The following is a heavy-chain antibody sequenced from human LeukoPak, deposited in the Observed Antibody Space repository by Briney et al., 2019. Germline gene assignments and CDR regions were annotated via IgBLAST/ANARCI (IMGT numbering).Heavy chain of an antibody. CDR3: ARRRYYDGSGYLE. CDR1: GVSFSGYY. J-gene: IGHJ1*01. D-gene: IGHD3-22*01. CDR2: IYYSGRT. Sequence: KPSETLSLTCAVYGVSFSGYYWSWIRPPPGKGLEWIGTIYYSGRTYYSPSLKSRVTMSVDPSNNQFSLTLRSVTAADTAVYYCARRRYYDGSGYLEWGQGTLLSVSS. V-gene: IGHV4-34*01.